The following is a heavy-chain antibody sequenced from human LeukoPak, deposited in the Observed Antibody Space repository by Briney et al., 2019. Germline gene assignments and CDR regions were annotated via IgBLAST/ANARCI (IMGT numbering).Heavy chain of an antibody. CDR1: GDSIRGYY. V-gene: IGHV4-4*07. CDR2: IYTSGST. Sequence: SETLSLTGSVSGDSIRGYYWTWIRQPAGKGLEWIGRIYTSGSTDYKPSLKSRVTMSVDASKKWFSLKMTSLTAADTAVYYCARGVTSVQSFWYFDLWGRGTLVTVSS. CDR3: ARGVTSVQSFWYFDL. J-gene: IGHJ2*01. D-gene: IGHD4-11*01.